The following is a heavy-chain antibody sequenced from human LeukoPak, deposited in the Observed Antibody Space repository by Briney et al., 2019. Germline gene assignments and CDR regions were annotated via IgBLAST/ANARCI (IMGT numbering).Heavy chain of an antibody. CDR2: TYYRSKWYT. J-gene: IGHJ5*02. D-gene: IGHD5-12*01. Sequence: SQTLSLTCAISGDSVSTNSGAWNWIRQSPSRGLEWLGRTYYRSKWYTNYAVSVQSRISINPDTSKNHFSLQLNSVTPEDTAVYYCARISRGTSPSWGQGTLVTVSS. V-gene: IGHV6-1*01. CDR1: GDSVSTNSGA. CDR3: ARISRGTSPS.